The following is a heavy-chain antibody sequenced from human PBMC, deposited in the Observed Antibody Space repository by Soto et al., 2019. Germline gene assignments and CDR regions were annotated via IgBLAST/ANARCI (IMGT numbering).Heavy chain of an antibody. CDR1: GGSISSGGYY. Sequence: QVQLQESGPGLVKPSQTLSLTCTVSGGSISSGGYYWSWIRQHPGKGLEWIGYIYYSGSTYYNPSLKSRVTISVDTSKNHFSLKLSSVTAADTAVYYCARGGYSYGRLRHYYYGMDVWGQGTTVTVSS. D-gene: IGHD5-18*01. V-gene: IGHV4-31*03. CDR3: ARGGYSYGRLRHYYYGMDV. CDR2: IYYSGST. J-gene: IGHJ6*02.